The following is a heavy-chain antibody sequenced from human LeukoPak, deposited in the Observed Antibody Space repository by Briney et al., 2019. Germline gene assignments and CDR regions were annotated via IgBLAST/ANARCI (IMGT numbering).Heavy chain of an antibody. CDR2: IYYSGST. J-gene: IGHJ5*02. Sequence: SETLSLTCTVSGGSISSYYWSWIRQPPGKGLEWIGYIYYSGSTNYNPSLKSRVTISVDTSKNQFSLKPSSVTAADTAVYYCAGSPRVVVAATFEGWFDPWGQGTLVTVSS. D-gene: IGHD2-15*01. CDR3: AGSPRVVVAATFEGWFDP. V-gene: IGHV4-59*01. CDR1: GGSISSYY.